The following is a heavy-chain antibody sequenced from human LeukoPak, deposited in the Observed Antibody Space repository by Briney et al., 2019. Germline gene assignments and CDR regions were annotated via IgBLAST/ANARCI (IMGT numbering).Heavy chain of an antibody. J-gene: IGHJ5*02. D-gene: IGHD3-3*01. Sequence: TGGSLRLSCAASGFTFSSYWTHWVRQAPGKGLVWVSRINSDGSSTSYADSVKGRFTISRDNAKNTLYLQMNSLRAEDTAVYYCARGAYHYDFWSGYDNGNWFDPWGQGTLVTVSS. V-gene: IGHV3-74*01. CDR1: GFTFSSYW. CDR3: ARGAYHYDFWSGYDNGNWFDP. CDR2: INSDGSST.